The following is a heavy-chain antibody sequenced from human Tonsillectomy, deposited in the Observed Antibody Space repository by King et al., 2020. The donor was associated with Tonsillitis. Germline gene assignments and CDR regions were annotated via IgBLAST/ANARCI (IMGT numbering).Heavy chain of an antibody. D-gene: IGHD3-10*01. J-gene: IGHJ4*02. CDR3: ARGPYYGSGSYRVGYFDY. Sequence: VQLQQWGAGLLKPSENLSLTCAVYGGSFSGYYWSWIRQPPGKGLEWIGEINHSGSTNYNPSLKSRVTVSVDTSKNQFSLKLISVTAADTALYYCARGPYYGSGSYRVGYFDYWGQGTLVTVSS. CDR1: GGSFSGYY. CDR2: INHSGST. V-gene: IGHV4-34*01.